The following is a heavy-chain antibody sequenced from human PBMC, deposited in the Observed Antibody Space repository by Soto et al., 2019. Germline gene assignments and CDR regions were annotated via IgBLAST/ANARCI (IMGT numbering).Heavy chain of an antibody. D-gene: IGHD3-3*01. J-gene: IGHJ3*02. CDR1: GFTVSSNY. CDR3: ASEFWSGYSHTRTDAFDI. Sequence: EVQMVESGGGLVQPGGSLRLSCAASGFTVSSNYMSWVRQAPGKGLEWVSVIYSGGSTYYADSVKGRFTISRDNSKYTLYLQMNSLRAEDTAVYYCASEFWSGYSHTRTDAFDIWGQGTMVTVSS. V-gene: IGHV3-66*01. CDR2: IYSGGST.